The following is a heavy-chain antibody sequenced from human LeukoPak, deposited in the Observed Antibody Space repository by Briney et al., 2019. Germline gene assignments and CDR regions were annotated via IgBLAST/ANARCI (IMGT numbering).Heavy chain of an antibody. CDR2: IRYSGSNK. Sequence: PGGSLRLSCAASGFTFSSYGMHWVRQAPGKGLEWVAFIRYSGSNKYYADSVKGRFTISRDNSKNTLYLQMNSLRAEDTAVYYCAKPEGYYDSSGYSWANYWGQGTLVTVSS. D-gene: IGHD3-22*01. J-gene: IGHJ4*02. V-gene: IGHV3-30*02. CDR1: GFTFSSYG. CDR3: AKPEGYYDSSGYSWANY.